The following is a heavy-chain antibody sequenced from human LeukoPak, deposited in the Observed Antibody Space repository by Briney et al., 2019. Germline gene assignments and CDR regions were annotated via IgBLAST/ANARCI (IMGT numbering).Heavy chain of an antibody. Sequence: PSQTLSLTCTVSGGSISSGDYYWSWTRQPPGKGLEWIGYAFYSGSTYYNPSLKSRITISLDTSKNQFSLKLSSMTAADTAVYYCARAESMDVWGQGTTVTVSS. J-gene: IGHJ6*02. V-gene: IGHV4-30-4*01. CDR2: AFYSGST. CDR1: GGSISSGDYY. CDR3: ARAESMDV.